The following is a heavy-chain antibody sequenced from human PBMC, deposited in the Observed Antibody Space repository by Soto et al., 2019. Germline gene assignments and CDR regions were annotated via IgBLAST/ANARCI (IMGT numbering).Heavy chain of an antibody. CDR2: IYYSGST. V-gene: IGHV4-59*01. D-gene: IGHD3-10*01. Sequence: QVQLQESGPGLVKPSEPLSLTCTVSGGSISSYYWSWIRPPPGKGLEWIGYIYYSGSTNYNPYLKSRVTISVDTSKNQFSLKLSSVTAADTAVYYCARDYYGSGSYHLGMDVWGQGTTVTVSS. J-gene: IGHJ6*02. CDR1: GGSISSYY. CDR3: ARDYYGSGSYHLGMDV.